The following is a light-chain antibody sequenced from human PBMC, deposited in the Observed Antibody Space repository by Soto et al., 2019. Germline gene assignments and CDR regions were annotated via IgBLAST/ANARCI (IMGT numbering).Light chain of an antibody. V-gene: IGKV3-15*01. CDR3: QHYKTWPLS. Sequence: IVMTQSPATLSVSPGERATLSCRASQSIGSTLAWYQQKPGQTPRLLIYDASTRATGIPARFSGIGSGTEFTLIISSLQSEDFALYFCQHYKTWPLSFGGGTKVEI. CDR2: DAS. CDR1: QSIGST. J-gene: IGKJ4*01.